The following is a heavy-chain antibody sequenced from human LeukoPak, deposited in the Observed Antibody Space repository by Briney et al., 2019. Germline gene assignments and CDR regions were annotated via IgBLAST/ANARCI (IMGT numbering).Heavy chain of an antibody. CDR1: GFTLSSYW. V-gene: IGHV3-74*01. D-gene: IGHD6-13*01. CDR3: ARGSSGYSTT. J-gene: IGHJ5*02. CDR2: INSDGSTT. Sequence: QPGGSLILSCAASGFTLSSYWMHWVRQAPGKGLVWVSRINSDGSTTNYADSVQGRFSISRDNAKNTLYLQMNSLRAEDTAVYYYARGSSGYSTTWGQGTLVTVSS.